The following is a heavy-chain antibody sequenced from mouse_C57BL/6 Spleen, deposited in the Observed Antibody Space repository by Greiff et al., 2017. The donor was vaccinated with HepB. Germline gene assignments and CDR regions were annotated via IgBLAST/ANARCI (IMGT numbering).Heavy chain of an antibody. J-gene: IGHJ2*01. Sequence: EVQLQESGPGLAKPSQTLSLTCSVTGYSITSDYWNWIRKFPGNKLEYMGYISYSGSTYYNPSLKSRISITRDTSKNQYYLQLNSVTTEDTATYYCARYKFITTVVGGIFDYWGQGTTLTVSS. V-gene: IGHV3-8*01. D-gene: IGHD1-1*01. CDR1: GYSITSDY. CDR2: ISYSGST. CDR3: ARYKFITTVVGGIFDY.